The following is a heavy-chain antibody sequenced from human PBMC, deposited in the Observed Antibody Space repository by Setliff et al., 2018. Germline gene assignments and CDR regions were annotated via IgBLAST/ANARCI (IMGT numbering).Heavy chain of an antibody. Sequence: SETLSLTCTVSGGSLSADYYWSWIRQPAGKGLEWIGHVHPDGSTNYNPALKSRVTISLDTSKNQFSLNLNSATAADTAVYYCARHALSFDSAWDVWGKGTTVTVSS. CDR1: GGSLSADYY. V-gene: IGHV4-61*09. CDR2: VHPDGST. J-gene: IGHJ6*04. CDR3: ARHALSFDSAWDV. D-gene: IGHD3-9*01.